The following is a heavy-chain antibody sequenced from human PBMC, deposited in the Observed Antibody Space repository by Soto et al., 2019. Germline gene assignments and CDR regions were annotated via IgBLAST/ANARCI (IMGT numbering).Heavy chain of an antibody. V-gene: IGHV1-69*13. J-gene: IGHJ6*02. Sequence: SVKVSCKASGGTFGSYAISWVRQAPGQGLEWMGGIIPIFGTANYAQKFQGRVTITADESTSTAYMELSSLRSEDTAVYYCARGGIAAPRAYYYYYGMDVWGQGTTVTVSS. CDR2: IIPIFGTA. CDR1: GGTFGSYA. CDR3: ARGGIAAPRAYYYYYGMDV. D-gene: IGHD6-13*01.